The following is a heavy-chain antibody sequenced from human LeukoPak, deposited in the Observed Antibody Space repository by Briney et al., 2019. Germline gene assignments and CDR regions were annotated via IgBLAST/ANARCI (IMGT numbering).Heavy chain of an antibody. J-gene: IGHJ4*02. Sequence: SETLSLTCTVSGGSISSYYWSWIRQPPGKGLEWIGYIYYSGSTNYNPSLKSRVTISVDTSKNQFSLKLSSVTAADTAVYYCATWIQLWAHFDYWGQGTLVTVSS. D-gene: IGHD5-18*01. V-gene: IGHV4-59*01. CDR1: GGSISSYY. CDR2: IYYSGST. CDR3: ATWIQLWAHFDY.